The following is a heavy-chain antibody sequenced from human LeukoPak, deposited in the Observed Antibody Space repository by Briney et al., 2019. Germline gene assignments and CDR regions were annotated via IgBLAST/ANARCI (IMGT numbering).Heavy chain of an antibody. Sequence: GGSLRLSCAASGFTFSSYAISWVRQAPGKGQEWVSSVSGSGGSTFYADSVKGRFTISRDNSKNTLFLQMNSLRAEDTAVYYCAKRYCISGSCPAKGEFYFDYWGQGTLVTVSS. J-gene: IGHJ4*02. CDR3: AKRYCISGSCPAKGEFYFDY. CDR1: GFTFSSYA. V-gene: IGHV3-23*01. D-gene: IGHD2-15*01. CDR2: VSGSGGST.